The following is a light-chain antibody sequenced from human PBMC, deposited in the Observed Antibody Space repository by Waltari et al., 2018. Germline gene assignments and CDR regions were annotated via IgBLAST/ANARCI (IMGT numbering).Light chain of an antibody. V-gene: IGLV2-8*01. CDR2: DVD. CDR3: SSYAGSNNLGI. J-gene: IGLJ2*01. CDR1: SRPIGPSSS. Sequence: QSALPQPTSASGSPGQSVTISCTVASRPIGPSSSLSWYQHYPGNAPKLRIYDVDKRPSGVPDRFSGSKSGDTASLTVAGLQTEDEADYYCSSYAGSNNLGIFGGGTKLTVL.